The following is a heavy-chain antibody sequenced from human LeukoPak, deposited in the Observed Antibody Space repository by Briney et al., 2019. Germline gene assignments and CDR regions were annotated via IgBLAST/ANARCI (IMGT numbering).Heavy chain of an antibody. CDR1: GFTFSSYW. J-gene: IGHJ6*03. V-gene: IGHV3-7*01. D-gene: IGHD2-2*01. CDR3: AREVGVVVPAATYYYYYMDV. Sequence: GGSLRLSCAASGFTFSSYWMSWVRQAPGKGLEWVANIKQDGSEKYYVDSVKGRFTISRDNAKNSLYLQMNRLRAEDTAVYYCAREVGVVVPAATYYYYYMDVWGKGTTVTVSS. CDR2: IKQDGSEK.